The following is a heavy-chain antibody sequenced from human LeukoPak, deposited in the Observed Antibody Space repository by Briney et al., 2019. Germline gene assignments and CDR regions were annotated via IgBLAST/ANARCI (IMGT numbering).Heavy chain of an antibody. CDR2: IYYSGST. CDR1: GGSISSYY. J-gene: IGHJ4*02. D-gene: IGHD6-13*01. V-gene: IGHV4-59*01. Sequence: SETQSLTCTVSGGSISSYYWSWIRQPPGKGLEWIGYIYYSGSTNYNPSLKSRVTISVDTSKNQFSLKLSSVTAADTAVYYCARDEGAAAGTGGFDYWGQGTLVTVSS. CDR3: ARDEGAAAGTGGFDY.